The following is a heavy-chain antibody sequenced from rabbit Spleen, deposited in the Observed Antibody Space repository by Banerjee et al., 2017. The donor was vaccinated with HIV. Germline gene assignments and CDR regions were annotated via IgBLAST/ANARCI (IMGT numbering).Heavy chain of an antibody. CDR2: IYTSSAST. CDR3: ARDTSSSFSSYGMDL. D-gene: IGHD1-1*01. J-gene: IGHJ6*01. Sequence: QQQLEESGGGLVKPGGTLTLTCKASGFDFSSYYCMCWVRQAPGKGPELIACIYTSSASTWYASWVNGRFTISSHNAQNTLYLQLNSLTAADTATYFCARDTSSSFSSYGMDLWGQGTLVTVS. CDR1: GFDFSSYYC. V-gene: IGHV1S43*01.